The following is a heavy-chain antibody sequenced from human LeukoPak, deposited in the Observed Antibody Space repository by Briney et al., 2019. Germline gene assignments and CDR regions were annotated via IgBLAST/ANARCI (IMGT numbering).Heavy chain of an antibody. D-gene: IGHD3-22*01. CDR2: IIPILGIA. V-gene: IGHV1-69*02. CDR1: GGTFSSYT. J-gene: IGHJ3*02. CDR3: ARGGNYYYDSSGYNDAFDI. Sequence: GSSVKVSCKASGGTFSSYTISWVRQAPGQGLEWMGRIIPILGIANYAQKFQGRVTITADKSTSTAYMELSSLRSEDTAVYYCARGGNYYYDSSGYNDAFDIWGQGTMVTVSS.